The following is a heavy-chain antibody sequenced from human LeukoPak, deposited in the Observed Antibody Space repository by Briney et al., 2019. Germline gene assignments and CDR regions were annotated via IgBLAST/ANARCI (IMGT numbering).Heavy chain of an antibody. Sequence: GRSLRLSCAASGFTFSSYAMHWVRQAPGKGLEWVAVISYDGSNKYYADSVKGRFTISRDNSKNTLYLQMNSLRAEDTAVYHCARDGGRDWFDPWGQGTLVTVSS. CDR3: ARDGGRDWFDP. CDR1: GFTFSSYA. CDR2: ISYDGSNK. D-gene: IGHD3-16*01. V-gene: IGHV3-30-3*01. J-gene: IGHJ5*02.